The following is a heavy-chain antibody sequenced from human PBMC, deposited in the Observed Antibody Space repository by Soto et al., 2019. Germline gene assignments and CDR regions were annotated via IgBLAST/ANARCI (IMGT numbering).Heavy chain of an antibody. CDR3: AAFDPGPMGFDP. CDR1: GGTFSSHSSSA. V-gene: IGHV1-58*01. Sequence: ASVKVSCKSSGGTFSSHSSSAVQWVRQARGQRLEWIGKIVVGSGNTNYAQKFQERVTITRDMSTSTAYMELSSLRSEDTAFYYCAAFDPGPMGFDPWGQGTLVTVSS. J-gene: IGHJ5*02. D-gene: IGHD3-9*01. CDR2: IVVGSGNT.